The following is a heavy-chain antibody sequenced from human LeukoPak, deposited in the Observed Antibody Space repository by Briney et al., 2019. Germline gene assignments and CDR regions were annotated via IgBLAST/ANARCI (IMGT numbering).Heavy chain of an antibody. CDR1: ALTFNSFS. D-gene: IGHD4-11*01. V-gene: IGHV3-48*04. Sequence: GGSLRLSCAASALTFNSFSMNSVRQAPGKGLEWVSYISSYIRTIHYADSVKGRFTISRDNAKNSLYLQMNTLRAEDTAVYYCARMPLEIVTNFLASWGQGTLATVSS. CDR2: ISSYIRTI. J-gene: IGHJ4*02. CDR3: ARMPLEIVTNFLAS.